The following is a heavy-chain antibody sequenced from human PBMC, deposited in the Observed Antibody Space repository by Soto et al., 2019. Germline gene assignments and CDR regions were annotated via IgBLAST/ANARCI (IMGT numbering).Heavy chain of an antibody. CDR3: ARRPGTKPNSNIGAWFDP. D-gene: IGHD1-7*01. Sequence: SETLSLTCTVSGGSISSSSYYWGWIRQPPGKGLEWIGTIYYSGTTYYNPSLKSRRTISVETSKNQFSLRLSSVTAADTAVYYCARRPGTKPNSNIGAWFDPWGQGTLVTVSS. CDR2: IYYSGTT. V-gene: IGHV4-39*01. CDR1: GGSISSSSYY. J-gene: IGHJ5*02.